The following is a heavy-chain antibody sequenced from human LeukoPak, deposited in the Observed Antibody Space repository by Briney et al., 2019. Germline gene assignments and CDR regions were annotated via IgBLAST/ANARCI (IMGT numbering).Heavy chain of an antibody. V-gene: IGHV1-69*13. J-gene: IGHJ4*02. D-gene: IGHD1-26*01. Sequence: ASVKVSCKASGYRFSSYGISWVRQAPGQGLEWMGGIIPIFGTANYAQKFQGRVTITADESTSTAYMELSSLRSEDTAVYYCATHSGSRGDYWGQGTLVTVSS. CDR2: IIPIFGTA. CDR3: ATHSGSRGDY. CDR1: GYRFSSYG.